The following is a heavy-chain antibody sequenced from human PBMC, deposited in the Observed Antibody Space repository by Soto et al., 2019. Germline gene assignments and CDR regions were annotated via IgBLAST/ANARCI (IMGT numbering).Heavy chain of an antibody. CDR1: GFTFSRYG. V-gene: IGHV3-21*02. D-gene: IGHD2-2*01. Sequence: EVQLVESGGGLVKPGGSLRLSCAASGFTFSRYGMNWLRQAPGKGLEWVASISSSTSYVYYADSVKGRFSTSRDNAKNILFLEMDGLRTGGTAVFFCARGPPRGRVGDLFEAWGPGTLVTVSS. J-gene: IGHJ5*02. CDR2: ISSSTSYV. CDR3: ARGPPRGRVGDLFEA.